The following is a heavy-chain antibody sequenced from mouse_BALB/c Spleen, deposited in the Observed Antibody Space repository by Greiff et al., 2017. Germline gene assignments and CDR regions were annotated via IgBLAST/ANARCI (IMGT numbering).Heavy chain of an antibody. J-gene: IGHJ4*01. CDR2: ISSGGST. V-gene: IGHV5-6-5*01. CDR1: GFTFSSYA. Sequence: EVKLVESGGGLVKPGGSLKLSCAASGFTFSSYAMSWVRQTPEKRLEWVASISSGGSTYYPDSVKGRFTISRDNARNILYLQMSSLRSEDTAMYYCARGSIYYDREDYWGQGTSVTVSS. CDR3: ARGSIYYDREDY. D-gene: IGHD2-4*01.